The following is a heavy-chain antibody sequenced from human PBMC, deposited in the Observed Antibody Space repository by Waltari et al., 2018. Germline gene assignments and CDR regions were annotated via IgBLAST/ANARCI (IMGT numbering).Heavy chain of an antibody. J-gene: IGHJ6*03. CDR2: INHSGST. V-gene: IGHV4-34*01. D-gene: IGHD3-10*01. CDR3: ARDGDTSGYYYYMDV. Sequence: QVQLQQWGAGLLKPSETLSLTCAVYGGSFSGYYWSWIRQPPGKGLEWIGEINHSGSTNYNPSLKSRVTISVDTSKNQFSLKLSSVTAADTAVYYCARDGDTSGYYYYMDVWGKGTTVTVSS. CDR1: GGSFSGYY.